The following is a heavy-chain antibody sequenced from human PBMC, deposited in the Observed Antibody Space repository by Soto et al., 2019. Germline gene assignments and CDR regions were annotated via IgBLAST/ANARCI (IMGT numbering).Heavy chain of an antibody. D-gene: IGHD3-10*01. CDR1: GYTFTSYD. CDR3: ARGSLVLLWFGELVERTSDFDY. V-gene: IGHV1-8*01. J-gene: IGHJ4*02. CDR2: MNPNSGNT. Sequence: ASVKVSCKASGYTFTSYDINWVRQATGQGLEWMGWMNPNSGNTGYAQKFQGRVTMTRNTSISTAYMELSSLRSEDTAVYYCARGSLVLLWFGELVERTSDFDYWGQGTLVTVSS.